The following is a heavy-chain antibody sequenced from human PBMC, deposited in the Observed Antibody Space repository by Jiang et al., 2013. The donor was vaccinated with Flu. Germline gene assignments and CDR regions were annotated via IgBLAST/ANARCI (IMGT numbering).Heavy chain of an antibody. Sequence: QLLESGGGLVQPGGSLRLSCAASGFTFSNHAMSWVRQAPGKGLEWVSVISGSGARTYYADSVKGRFTISRDNSQNTLYLQMNSLRAEDTALYYCARDLHGDYGDWGQGTLVTVSS. CDR1: GFTFSNHA. CDR2: ISGSGART. V-gene: IGHV3-23*01. CDR3: ARDLHGDYGD. D-gene: IGHD4-17*01. J-gene: IGHJ4*02.